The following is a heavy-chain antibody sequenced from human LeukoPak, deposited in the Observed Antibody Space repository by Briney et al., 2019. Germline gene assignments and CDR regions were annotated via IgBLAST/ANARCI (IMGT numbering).Heavy chain of an antibody. J-gene: IGHJ4*02. V-gene: IGHV1-46*01. D-gene: IGHD6-13*01. CDR1: GYTFTSYY. CDR3: ARSPHRFCSSWYYCYFDY. CDR2: INPSGGST. Sequence: ASVKVSCKASGYTFTSYYMHWVRQAPGQGLEWMGIINPSGGSTSYAQKFQGRVTMTGDTSTSTVYMELSSLRSEDTAVYYCARSPHRFCSSWYYCYFDYWGQGALVTVSS.